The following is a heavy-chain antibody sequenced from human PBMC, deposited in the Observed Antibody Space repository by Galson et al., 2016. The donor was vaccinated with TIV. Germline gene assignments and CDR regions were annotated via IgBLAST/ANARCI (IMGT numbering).Heavy chain of an antibody. J-gene: IGHJ4*02. CDR1: GFTLTNYA. Sequence: SLRLSCAASGFTLTNYAMSWVRQVPGKGLEWVSLINIGGTTYYADSLKGRLTISRDNSANKLYLQMNSLRAEATAVYDSAKLGGGYYDSKGYYLGNWGQGTLVTVSS. CDR2: INIGGTT. V-gene: IGHV3-23*01. D-gene: IGHD3-22*01. CDR3: AKLGGGYYDSKGYYLGN.